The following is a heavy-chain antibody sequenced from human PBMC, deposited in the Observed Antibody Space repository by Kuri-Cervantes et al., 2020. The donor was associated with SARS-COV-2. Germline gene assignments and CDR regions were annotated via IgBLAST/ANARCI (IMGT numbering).Heavy chain of an antibody. J-gene: IGHJ4*02. CDR1: GGSFNSYA. V-gene: IGHV1-69*06. CDR3: ARPYCTSSTCYDGTFGS. CDR2: IIRLFGTT. Sequence: SVKVSCKPSGGSFNSYAINWVRQAPGRGLEWMGRIIRLFGTTIYAEKFRGRVTLTADKSTSTAYMELSSLRSEDTAVYYCARPYCTSSTCYDGTFGSWGQGTLVTVSS. D-gene: IGHD2-2*01.